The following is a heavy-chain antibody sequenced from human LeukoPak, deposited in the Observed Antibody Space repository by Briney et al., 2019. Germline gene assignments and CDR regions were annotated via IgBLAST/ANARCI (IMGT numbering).Heavy chain of an antibody. CDR3: AELGITMIGGV. D-gene: IGHD3-10*02. J-gene: IGHJ6*04. CDR1: GFTFNNYG. Sequence: PGGSLRLSCLASGFTFNNYGMHWVRQAPGKGLEWVSYISSSGSTIYYADSVKGRFTISRDNAKNSLYLQMNSLRAEDTAVYYCAELGITMIGGVWGKGTTVTISS. CDR2: ISSSGSTI. V-gene: IGHV3-48*04.